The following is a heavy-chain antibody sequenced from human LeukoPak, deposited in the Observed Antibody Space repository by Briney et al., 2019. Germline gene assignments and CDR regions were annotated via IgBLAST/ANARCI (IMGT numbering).Heavy chain of an antibody. Sequence: GGSLRLSCAASGFTVSSNYMSWVRQAPGKGLEWVSVIYSGGSTYYADSVKGRFTISRDNSKNTLYLQMNSLRAEDTAVYYCARTYSSGWYGGFDPWGQGNPGHRLL. CDR3: ARTYSSGWYGGFDP. D-gene: IGHD6-19*01. J-gene: IGHJ5*02. V-gene: IGHV3-53*01. CDR2: IYSGGST. CDR1: GFTVSSNY.